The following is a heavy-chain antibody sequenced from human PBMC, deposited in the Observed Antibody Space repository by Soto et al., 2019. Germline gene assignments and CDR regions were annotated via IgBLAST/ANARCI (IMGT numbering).Heavy chain of an antibody. CDR1: GGTFSSYS. V-gene: IGHV1-69*12. J-gene: IGHJ3*02. CDR2: IIPIFGTT. Sequence: QVQLVQSGAEVKKPGSSVKVSCKASGGTFSSYSISWVRQAPGQGLEWMAGIIPIFGTTNYAQKFQGRVTITADESTSTDYMELSSLRSEDTAMYYCSRTSGLSAVVTPCRRTIAAFDMWGQGTMVTVSS. D-gene: IGHD2-21*02. CDR3: SRTSGLSAVVTPCRRTIAAFDM.